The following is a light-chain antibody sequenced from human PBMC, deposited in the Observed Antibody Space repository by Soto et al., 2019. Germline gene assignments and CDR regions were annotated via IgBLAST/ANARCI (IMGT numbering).Light chain of an antibody. J-gene: IGLJ1*01. V-gene: IGLV1-40*01. CDR1: GSNIGAGYD. CDR3: QSYDSSLSGYV. Sequence: QSVLTQPPSVSGAPGQRVTISCTGSGSNIGAGYDVHWYQQLPGTAPKLLIFANIIRPSGVPDRFSGSKSGASASLAITGLRAEDEADYYCQSYDSSLSGYVFGTGTKLTVL. CDR2: ANI.